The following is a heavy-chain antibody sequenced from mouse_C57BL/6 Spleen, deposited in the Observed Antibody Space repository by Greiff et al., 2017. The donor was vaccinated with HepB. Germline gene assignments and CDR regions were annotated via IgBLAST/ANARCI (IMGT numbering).Heavy chain of an antibody. CDR3: ASSYYYGSSYWYFDV. J-gene: IGHJ1*03. CDR2: IHPNSGST. Sequence: QVQLQQSGAELVKPGASVKLSCKASGYTFTSYWMHWVKQRPGQGLEWIGMIHPNSGSTNYNEKFKSKATLTVDKSSSTAYMQLSSLTSEDSAVYYCASSYYYGSSYWYFDVWGTGTTVTVSS. V-gene: IGHV1-64*01. D-gene: IGHD1-1*01. CDR1: GYTFTSYW.